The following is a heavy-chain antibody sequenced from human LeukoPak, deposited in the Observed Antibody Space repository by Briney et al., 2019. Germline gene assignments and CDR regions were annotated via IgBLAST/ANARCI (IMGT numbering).Heavy chain of an antibody. Sequence: SETLSLTCTVSGGSISSYYWSWIRQPPGTGLEWIGYIDYSGSTNYNPSLKSRVTISVDTSKNQFSLKLSSVTAADKAVYYCARDYYGSGSLFYWGQGTLVTVSS. CDR1: GGSISSYY. J-gene: IGHJ4*02. CDR3: ARDYYGSGSLFY. CDR2: IDYSGST. V-gene: IGHV4-59*01. D-gene: IGHD3-10*01.